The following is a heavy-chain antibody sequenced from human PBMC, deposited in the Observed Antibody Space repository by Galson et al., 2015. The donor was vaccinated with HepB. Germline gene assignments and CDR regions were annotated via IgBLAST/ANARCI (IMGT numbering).Heavy chain of an antibody. CDR3: ASRPDGQNLFYLDY. D-gene: IGHD5-24*01. CDR1: GRTFIDYY. J-gene: IGHJ4*02. Sequence: SCKASGRTFIDYYLFWLRQAPGQGLEWMGWLNPNSGDTSYAQKFQDRVTMTRDTSISTAYMELSSLRSDDTAVYYCASRPDGQNLFYLDYWGQGTLVTVSS. V-gene: IGHV1-2*02. CDR2: LNPNSGDT.